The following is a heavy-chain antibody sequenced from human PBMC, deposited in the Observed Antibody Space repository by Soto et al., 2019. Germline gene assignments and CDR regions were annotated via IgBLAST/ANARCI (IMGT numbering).Heavy chain of an antibody. CDR2: ISGYNGNT. V-gene: IGHV1-18*01. J-gene: IGHJ1*01. Sequence: QVQLVQSGAEVKKPGASVNVSCKTSGYTFTSYDITWVRQAPGQGLEWMGWISGYNGNTNYAQKLQGRVTMTTDTSKSTAYMELRSLRSDDTAVYYCATTHITGYFSWGQGTLVTVSS. CDR1: GYTFTSYD. D-gene: IGHD3-9*01. CDR3: ATTHITGYFS.